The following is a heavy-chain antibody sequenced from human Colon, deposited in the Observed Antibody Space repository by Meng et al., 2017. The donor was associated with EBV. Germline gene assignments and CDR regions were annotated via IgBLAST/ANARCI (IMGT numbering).Heavy chain of an antibody. D-gene: IGHD2-21*01. CDR1: GGPMSSGTYY. V-gene: IGHV4-30-4*01. J-gene: IGHJ4*02. CDR2: IHHSGSA. Sequence: QVQLQDSGPGLVEPSPXLSLPCXVSGGPMSSGTYYWSWIRQPPGKGPEWIGYIHHSGSAYYNPSLKSRVSISVDTSKNQFSLNLNSMTAADTAVYYCASFDHIPRRNYFDDWGQGTLVTVSS. CDR3: ASFDHIPRRNYFDD.